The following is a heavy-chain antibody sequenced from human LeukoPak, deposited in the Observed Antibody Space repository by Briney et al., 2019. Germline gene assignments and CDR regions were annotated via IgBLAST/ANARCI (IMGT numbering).Heavy chain of an antibody. CDR2: ISWNSGSI. J-gene: IGHJ4*02. D-gene: IGHD5-12*01. CDR3: AKDRGYIVATILDY. Sequence: QPGRSLRLSCAASGFTFDVYAMHWVRQAPGKGLEWVSGISWNSGSIGYADSVKGRFTISRDNAKNSLYLQMNSLRAEDTALYYCAKDRGYIVATILDYWGQGTLVTVSS. V-gene: IGHV3-9*01. CDR1: GFTFDVYA.